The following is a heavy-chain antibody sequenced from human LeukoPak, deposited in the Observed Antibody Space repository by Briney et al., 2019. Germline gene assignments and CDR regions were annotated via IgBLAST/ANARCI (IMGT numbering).Heavy chain of an antibody. CDR2: ISSSSSTI. J-gene: IGHJ4*02. CDR3: ARTVTTYQVMEN. Sequence: GGSLRLSCAASGFTFSRYRMNWVRQAPGKGLEWISYISSSSSTIYYADSVKGRFTISRDNANNSLYLQMNSLRAEDTAVYYCARTVTTYQVMENWGQGTLVTVSS. D-gene: IGHD4-17*01. V-gene: IGHV3-48*01. CDR1: GFTFSRYR.